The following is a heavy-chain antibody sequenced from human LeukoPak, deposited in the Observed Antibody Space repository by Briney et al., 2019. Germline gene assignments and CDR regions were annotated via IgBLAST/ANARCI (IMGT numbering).Heavy chain of an antibody. Sequence: GGPLRLSCVASGFTFSGSAMHWVRQASGKGREGVGRIRSKANSYATAYAASVKGRFTISRDDSKNTAYLQMNSLKTEDTAVYYCSSTSYLSYYYYMDVWGKGTTVTVSS. V-gene: IGHV3-73*01. J-gene: IGHJ6*03. CDR1: GFTFSGSA. CDR3: SSTSYLSYYYYMDV. D-gene: IGHD2-2*01. CDR2: IRSKANSYAT.